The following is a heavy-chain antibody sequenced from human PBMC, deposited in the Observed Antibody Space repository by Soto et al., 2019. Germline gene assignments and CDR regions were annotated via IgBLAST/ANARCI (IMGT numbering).Heavy chain of an antibody. Sequence: SVKVSCKASGGTFSSYAIIWVRQAPGQGLEWMGGIIPIFGTANYAQKFQGRVTITADESTSTAYMELSSLRSEGTAVYYCARRITMVRGVIPVNWFDPWGQGTLVTVSS. CDR1: GGTFSSYA. D-gene: IGHD3-10*01. V-gene: IGHV1-69*13. CDR2: IIPIFGTA. J-gene: IGHJ5*02. CDR3: ARRITMVRGVIPVNWFDP.